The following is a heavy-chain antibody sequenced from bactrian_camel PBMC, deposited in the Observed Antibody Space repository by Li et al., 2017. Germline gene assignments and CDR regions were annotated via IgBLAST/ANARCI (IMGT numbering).Heavy chain of an antibody. V-gene: IGHV3S63*01. D-gene: IGHD4*01. CDR2: IGVPNDSP. J-gene: IGHJ4*01. CDR1: GYTNC. CDR3: AAADYNEYPQCDVASSGYNF. Sequence: HVQLVESGGGSVQTGGSLRLACEVSGYTNCMVWFRQAPGEEREAVASIGVPNDSPIYNDFAKGRFTISRDNARNTVYLQMNSLKPEDTAMYYCAAADYNEYPQCDVASSGYNFWGQGTQVTVS.